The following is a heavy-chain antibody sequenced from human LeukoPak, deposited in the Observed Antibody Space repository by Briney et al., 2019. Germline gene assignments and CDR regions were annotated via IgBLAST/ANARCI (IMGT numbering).Heavy chain of an antibody. CDR3: ASGYYSDGSGYSPADY. D-gene: IGHD3-22*01. CDR2: LNPNNAGT. J-gene: IGHJ4*02. Sequence: ASVKVSCKASGYTFTDYYMHWVRQAPGQGLEWMGRLNPNNAGTNYAQKFQGRVTMTRDTSISTAYMELSGLRSDDTAVYYCASGYYSDGSGYSPADYWGQGTRVTVSS. CDR1: GYTFTDYY. V-gene: IGHV1-2*06.